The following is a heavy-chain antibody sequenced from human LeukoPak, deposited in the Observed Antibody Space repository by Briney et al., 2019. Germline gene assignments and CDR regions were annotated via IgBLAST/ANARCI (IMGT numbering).Heavy chain of an antibody. J-gene: IGHJ5*02. D-gene: IGHD3-10*01. CDR3: ASQTYDYGSGSSTNSWFDP. CDR2: IDHSGST. V-gene: IGHV4-34*01. CDR1: GGSFSGYY. Sequence: SETLSLTCAVYGGSFSGYYWSWIRQPPGKGLEWIGEIDHSGSTNYNPSLKSRVTISVDTSKNQFSLKLSSVTAADAAVYYCASQTYDYGSGSSTNSWFDPWGQGTLVTVSS.